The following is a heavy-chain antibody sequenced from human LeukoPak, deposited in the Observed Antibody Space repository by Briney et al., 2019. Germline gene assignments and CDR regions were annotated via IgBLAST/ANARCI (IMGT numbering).Heavy chain of an antibody. V-gene: IGHV3-23*01. CDR3: AKERSFGTWLGDY. J-gene: IGHJ4*02. CDR2: ISGSGGST. CDR1: GFTFSSYA. Sequence: PGGSLRLSCAASGFTFSSYAMTWVRQAPGKGPEWVSAISGSGGSTYYADSVKGRFTTSRDNSKNTLYMQMNSLRAEDTAVYYCAKERSFGTWLGDYWGQGTPVTVSS. D-gene: IGHD2/OR15-2a*01.